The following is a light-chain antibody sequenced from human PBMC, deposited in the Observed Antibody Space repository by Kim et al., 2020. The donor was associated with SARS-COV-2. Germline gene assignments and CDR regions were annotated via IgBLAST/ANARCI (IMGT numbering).Light chain of an antibody. Sequence: SVSPGERATLSYRASHSISTNLAWYQQKPGQAPRLLIYGASSRATGFPARFSGSGSGTEFTVTISSLQSEDFAVYYCQQYDNRPFTFGQGTKLEI. V-gene: IGKV3-15*01. CDR2: GAS. CDR3: QQYDNRPFT. J-gene: IGKJ2*01. CDR1: HSISTN.